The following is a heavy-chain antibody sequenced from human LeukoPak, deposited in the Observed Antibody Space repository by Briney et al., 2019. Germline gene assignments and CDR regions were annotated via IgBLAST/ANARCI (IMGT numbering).Heavy chain of an antibody. CDR2: IYYSGST. J-gene: IGHJ4*02. Sequence: SETLSLTCTVSGGSISSYYWSWIRQPPGKGLEWIGYIYYSGSTNYNPSLKSRVTISVDTSKNQFSLKLSSVTAADTAVYYCASTPIEDLRYFHWGQGTLVTVSS. D-gene: IGHD3-9*01. V-gene: IGHV4-59*01. CDR3: ASTPIEDLRYFH. CDR1: GGSISSYY.